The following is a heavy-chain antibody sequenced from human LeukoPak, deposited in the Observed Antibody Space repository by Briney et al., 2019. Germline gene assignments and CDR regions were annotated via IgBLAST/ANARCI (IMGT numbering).Heavy chain of an antibody. V-gene: IGHV1-18*01. Sequence: AASVKVSCKASGYTFTSYGISWVRQAPGQGLEWMGWISAYNGNTNYAQKLQGRVTMATDTSTSTAYMELRSLRSDDTAVYYCARDFPYCSSTSCYDYWGQGTLVTVSS. CDR3: ARDFPYCSSTSCYDY. D-gene: IGHD2-2*01. CDR1: GYTFTSYG. CDR2: ISAYNGNT. J-gene: IGHJ4*02.